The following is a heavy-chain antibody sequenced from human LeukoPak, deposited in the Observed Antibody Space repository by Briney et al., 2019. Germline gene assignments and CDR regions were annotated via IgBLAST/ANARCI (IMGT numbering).Heavy chain of an antibody. CDR1: GGSLTNLY. CDR2: IYDSGST. J-gene: IGHJ6*02. Sequence: SETLSLTCSVSGGSLTNLYWTWIRQPPGKGLEWIGDIYDSGSTRYNTSLESRVTISVDTSKNQFSLKLSSVTAADTAVYYCAKGGSTNFYYGDVWGQGTTVTVSS. CDR3: AKGGSTNFYYGDV. D-gene: IGHD2/OR15-2a*01. V-gene: IGHV4-59*01.